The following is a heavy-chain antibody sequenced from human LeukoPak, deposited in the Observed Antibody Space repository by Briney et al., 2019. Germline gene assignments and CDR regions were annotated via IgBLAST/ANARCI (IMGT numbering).Heavy chain of an antibody. Sequence: SQTLSLTCAISGDSVSSNSAAWNWIRQSPSRGLEWLGRTYYRSKWYNDYAVSVKSRITINPDTSKNQFSLQLNSVTPEDTAVYYCARSRMRGSGQWLVRSFGLERGQYYFDYWGQGTLVTVSS. D-gene: IGHD6-19*01. CDR1: GDSVSSNSAA. V-gene: IGHV6-1*01. CDR2: TYYRSKWYN. CDR3: ARSRMRGSGQWLVRSFGLERGQYYFDY. J-gene: IGHJ4*02.